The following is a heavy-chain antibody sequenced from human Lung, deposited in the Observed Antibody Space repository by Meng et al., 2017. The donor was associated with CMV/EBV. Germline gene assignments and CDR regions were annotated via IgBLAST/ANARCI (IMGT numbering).Heavy chain of an antibody. D-gene: IGHD2-8*02. V-gene: IGHV3-66*02. CDR3: VKEMYWDQSYHGMDV. CDR2: MYSGGST. J-gene: IGHJ6*02. CDR1: GLTVNNNF. Sequence: GGSLRLSCAASGLTVNNNFLTWVRQGPGKGLEWVSAMYSGGSTYYTDSVKGRFTLSRDNSKNTLYLQMNRLRAEDTGVYYCVKEMYWDQSYHGMDVWGQGTTVTVSS.